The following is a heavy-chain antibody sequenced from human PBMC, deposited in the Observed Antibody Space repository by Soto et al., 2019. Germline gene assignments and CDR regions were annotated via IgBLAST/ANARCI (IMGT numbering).Heavy chain of an antibody. CDR2: TYHSGNP. V-gene: IGHV4-30-2*01. Sequence: SETLSLTCDASGDTISTVGYTWAWIRQPPGKALEWIGHTYHSGNPYYNPSLKSRVIISVDRSKNQFSLRLTSVTAADTAVYYCGIVDMITFGGITGPNDAFDRWGQGKMVT. CDR3: GIVDMITFGGITGPNDAFDR. J-gene: IGHJ3*01. D-gene: IGHD3-16*01. CDR1: GDTISTVGYT.